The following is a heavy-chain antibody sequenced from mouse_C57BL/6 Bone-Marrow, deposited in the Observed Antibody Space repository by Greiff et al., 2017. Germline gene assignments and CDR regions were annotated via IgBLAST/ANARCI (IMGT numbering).Heavy chain of an antibody. Sequence: EVKVVESGGGLVKPGGSLKLSCAASGFTFSSYAMSWVRQTPEKRLEWVATISDGGSYTYYPDNVKGRFTISRDNAKNNLYLQMRHLKSEDTAMYDCARDYGSSYGYVDYWGQGTTLTVSS. V-gene: IGHV5-4*01. CDR3: ARDYGSSYGYVDY. CDR1: GFTFSSYA. D-gene: IGHD1-1*01. CDR2: ISDGGSYT. J-gene: IGHJ2*01.